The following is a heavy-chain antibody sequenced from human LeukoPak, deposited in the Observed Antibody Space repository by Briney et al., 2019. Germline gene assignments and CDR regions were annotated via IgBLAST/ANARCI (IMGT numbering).Heavy chain of an antibody. Sequence: GGSLRLSCAASGFTFSSYSMNRVRQAPGKGLEWVSSISSSSSYIYYADSVKGRFTISRDNAKNSLYLQMNSLRAEDMAVYYCAREVLTGDQARFDYWGQGTLVTVSS. D-gene: IGHD7-27*01. CDR1: GFTFSSYS. J-gene: IGHJ4*02. V-gene: IGHV3-21*01. CDR2: ISSSSSYI. CDR3: AREVLTGDQARFDY.